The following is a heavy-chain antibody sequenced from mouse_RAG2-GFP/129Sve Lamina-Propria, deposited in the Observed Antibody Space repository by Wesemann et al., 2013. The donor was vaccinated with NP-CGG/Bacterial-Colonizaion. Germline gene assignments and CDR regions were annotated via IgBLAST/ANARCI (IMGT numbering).Heavy chain of an antibody. CDR3: ARCYYGSSYSFDY. D-gene: IGHD1-1*01. CDR2: ISYSGST. Sequence: EYAGYISYSGSTYYNPSLKSRISITRDTSKNQYYLQLNSVTTEDTATYYCARCYYGSSYSFDYWGQGTTLTVSS. V-gene: IGHV3-8*01. J-gene: IGHJ2*01.